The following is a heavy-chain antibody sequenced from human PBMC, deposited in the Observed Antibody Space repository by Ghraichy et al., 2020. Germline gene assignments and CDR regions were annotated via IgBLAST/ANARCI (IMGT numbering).Heavy chain of an antibody. CDR2: IYYSGST. Sequence: SETLSLTCTVSGGSISSSSYYWGWIRQPPGKGLEWIGSIYYSGSTYYNPSLKSRVTISVDTSKNQFSLKLSSVTAADTAVYYCARGRVRGVNLDYWGQGTLVTVSS. CDR3: ARGRVRGVNLDY. CDR1: GGSISSSSYY. J-gene: IGHJ4*02. D-gene: IGHD3-10*01. V-gene: IGHV4-39*07.